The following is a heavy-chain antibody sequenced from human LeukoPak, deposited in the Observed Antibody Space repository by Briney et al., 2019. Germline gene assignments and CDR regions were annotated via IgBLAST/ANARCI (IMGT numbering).Heavy chain of an antibody. D-gene: IGHD5-18*01. Sequence: PGGSLRLSCAASGFTFSSYAMSWVRQAPGKGLEWVASVKQDESEKYYVDSVKGRFTISRDKAKNSLYLQMNSLRAEDTAVYYCVRARYSADSYYFDYWGQGTLVTVSS. V-gene: IGHV3-7*03. J-gene: IGHJ4*02. CDR2: VKQDESEK. CDR3: VRARYSADSYYFDY. CDR1: GFTFSSYA.